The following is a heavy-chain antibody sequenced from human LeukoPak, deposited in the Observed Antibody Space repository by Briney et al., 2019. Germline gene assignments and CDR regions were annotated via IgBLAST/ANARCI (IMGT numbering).Heavy chain of an antibody. J-gene: IGHJ4*02. CDR1: GFTFSSYW. V-gene: IGHV3-7*01. D-gene: IGHD2-8*02. CDR2: IKQDGSDK. CDR3: VRDPGGLDY. Sequence: GGSLRLSCAASGFTFSSYWMTWVCQAPGKGLEWVANIKQDGSDKYHVDSVKGRFTISRDNAKNSLYLQMNSLRTEDTAVYYCVRDPGGLDYWGQGTLVTVSS.